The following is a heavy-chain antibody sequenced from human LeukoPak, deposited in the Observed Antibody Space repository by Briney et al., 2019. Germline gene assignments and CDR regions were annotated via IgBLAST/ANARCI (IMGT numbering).Heavy chain of an antibody. D-gene: IGHD3-10*01. V-gene: IGHV1-2*02. Sequence: GASVKVSCKASGYTFTGYYMHWVRQAPGQGLEWMGWINPNSGGTNYAQKFQGRVTMTRDTSISTAYMELSRLRSDDTAVYYCARVPGITMVRGVHYDYWGQGTLVTVSS. CDR1: GYTFTGYY. J-gene: IGHJ4*02. CDR2: INPNSGGT. CDR3: ARVPGITMVRGVHYDY.